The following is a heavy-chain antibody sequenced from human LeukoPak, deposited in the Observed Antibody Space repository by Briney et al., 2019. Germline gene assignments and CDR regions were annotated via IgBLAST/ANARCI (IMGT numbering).Heavy chain of an antibody. J-gene: IGHJ4*02. V-gene: IGHV4-4*07. CDR2: MYLSGET. D-gene: IGHD3/OR15-3a*01. Sequence: PSETLSLTCTVSGGSMSSYYWSWIRQPAGKGLEWIGRMYLSGETNYNPSLRSRVTMSLDTSKNHFSLKLTSATAADTAVYYCASGIQWTGNNCWGQGTLVTVSS. CDR3: ASGIQWTGNNC. CDR1: GGSMSSYY.